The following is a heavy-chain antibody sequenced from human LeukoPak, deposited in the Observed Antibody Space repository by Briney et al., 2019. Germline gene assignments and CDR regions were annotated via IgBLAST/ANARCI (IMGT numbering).Heavy chain of an antibody. J-gene: IGHJ5*02. CDR1: GGSISSNSYY. CDR3: ARDQFLEVATITVANCFDP. Sequence: KPSETLSLTCTVSGGSISSNSYYWGWIRQPPGKGLEWIGSIYYSGTTYYNPALKSRVPMSVDTSKNQFSLKLSSVTAADTAVYYCARDQFLEVATITVANCFDPWGQGTLVTVSS. CDR2: IYYSGTT. D-gene: IGHD5-12*01. V-gene: IGHV4-39*07.